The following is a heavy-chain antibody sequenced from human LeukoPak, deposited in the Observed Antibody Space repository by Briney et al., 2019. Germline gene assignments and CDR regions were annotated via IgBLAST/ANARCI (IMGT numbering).Heavy chain of an antibody. CDR1: GGSISSYY. V-gene: IGHV4-59*12. J-gene: IGHJ4*02. CDR2: IYHSGST. D-gene: IGHD4-23*01. Sequence: SETLSLTCTVSGGSISSYYWSWIRQPPGKGLEWIGYIYHSGSTYYNPSLKSRVTISVDRSKNQFSLKLSSVTAADTVVYYCARDAGGNSGFDYWGQGTLVTVSS. CDR3: ARDAGGNSGFDY.